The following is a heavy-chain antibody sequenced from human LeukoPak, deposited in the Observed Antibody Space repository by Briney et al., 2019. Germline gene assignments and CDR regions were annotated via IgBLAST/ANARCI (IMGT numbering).Heavy chain of an antibody. V-gene: IGHV4-4*02. D-gene: IGHD2-2*01. CDR3: ARSYCSSTSCYRLTLDC. CDR2: IYHSGST. J-gene: IGHJ4*02. Sequence: SETLSLTCAVSGGSISSSNWWSWVRQPPGKGLEWIGEIYHSGSTNYNPSLKSRVTISVDKSKNQFSLKLSSVTAADTAVYYCARSYCSSTSCYRLTLDCWGQGTLVTVSS. CDR1: GGSISSSNW.